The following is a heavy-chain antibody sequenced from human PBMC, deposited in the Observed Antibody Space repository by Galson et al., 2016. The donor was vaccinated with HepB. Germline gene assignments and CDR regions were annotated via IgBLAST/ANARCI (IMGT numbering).Heavy chain of an antibody. V-gene: IGHV1-3*01. CDR3: EIGHIVATVDYYSYGPDV. Sequence: SVKVSCKASGYTFTTYAMYWVRQAPGQRLEWMGWINAANGDTKYSQKLQGRGTITWVTSANTAYMELSSLRSEDTAVYYCEIGHIVATVDYYSYGPDVWGQGTTVSVSS. CDR1: GYTFTTYA. CDR2: INAANGDT. J-gene: IGHJ6*02. D-gene: IGHD5-12*01.